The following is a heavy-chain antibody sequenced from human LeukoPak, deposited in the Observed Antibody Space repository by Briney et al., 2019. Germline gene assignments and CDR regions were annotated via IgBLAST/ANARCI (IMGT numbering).Heavy chain of an antibody. CDR3: ARVPYADFWSGGFDH. D-gene: IGHD3-3*01. J-gene: IGHJ4*02. CDR2: ISGSSSYI. CDR1: GFTFTSYS. Sequence: GGSLRLSCAASGFTFTSYSMDWARQAPGKGLEWVSSISGSSSYIYYADSVKGRFTISRDNAKNSLFLQMNSLRAEDTAVYYCARVPYADFWSGGFDHWGQGTQVTVSS. V-gene: IGHV3-21*01.